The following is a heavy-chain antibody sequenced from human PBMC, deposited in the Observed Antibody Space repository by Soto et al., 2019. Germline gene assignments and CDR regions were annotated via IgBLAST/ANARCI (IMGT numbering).Heavy chain of an antibody. Sequence: QVPLVESGGGVVQPGRSLRLSCAASGFTFSSYGLQWVRQAPGKGLEWVAVISYDGSNKYYADTVKGRFTISRDNSKNTLYLQMNSLSAEDTAVYYCAKDRRPNYYFGMDVWGQGTTLTGSS. CDR2: ISYDGSNK. V-gene: IGHV3-30*18. CDR1: GFTFSSYG. D-gene: IGHD6-25*01. CDR3: AKDRRPNYYFGMDV. J-gene: IGHJ6*02.